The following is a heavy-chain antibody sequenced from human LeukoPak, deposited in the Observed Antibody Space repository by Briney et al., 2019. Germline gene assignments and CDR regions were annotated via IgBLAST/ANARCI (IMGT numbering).Heavy chain of an antibody. Sequence: PGRSLRLSCAASGFTFSSHGMHWVRQSPGKGLEWVAVIWYDGSNKYYADSVRGRFTISRDNSKSTVYLQMDSLRAEDTAVYYCVRWGTGKSLDYWVQGTLVTVSS. D-gene: IGHD3-16*01. CDR1: GFTFSSHG. CDR2: IWYDGSNK. CDR3: VRWGTGKSLDY. J-gene: IGHJ4*02. V-gene: IGHV3-33*01.